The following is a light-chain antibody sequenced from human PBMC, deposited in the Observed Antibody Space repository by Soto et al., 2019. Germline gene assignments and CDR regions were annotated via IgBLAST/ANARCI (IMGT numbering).Light chain of an antibody. CDR2: AAS. CDR1: QAVSTW. V-gene: IGKV1-12*01. J-gene: IGKJ4*01. CDR3: QQSYSTPLLT. Sequence: DIQMTQSPSFVSASVGDRVTITCRASQAVSTWLAWYQQKPGDAPKLLIYAASTLQSGVPSRFSGSGSGTDFTLTIRSLQPEEFATYYCQQSYSTPLLTFGGGTKVEIK.